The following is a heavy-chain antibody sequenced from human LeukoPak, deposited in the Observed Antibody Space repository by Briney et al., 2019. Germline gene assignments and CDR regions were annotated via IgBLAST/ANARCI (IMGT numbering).Heavy chain of an antibody. Sequence: ASVKVSCKPSGYTFTDYYIHWVRQAPGQGLEWMGWINPNSGGANYAQKFQGRVTMTRDTSISTAYMELSRLRSDDTAVYYCARATVGATGWLDPWGQRTLVTVSS. D-gene: IGHD1-26*01. CDR2: INPNSGGA. V-gene: IGHV1-2*02. J-gene: IGHJ5*02. CDR1: GYTFTDYY. CDR3: ARATVGATGWLDP.